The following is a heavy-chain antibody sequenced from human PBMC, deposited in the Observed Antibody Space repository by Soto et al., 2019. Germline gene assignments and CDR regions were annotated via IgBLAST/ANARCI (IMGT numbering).Heavy chain of an antibody. D-gene: IGHD6-19*01. J-gene: IGHJ4*02. V-gene: IGHV3-33*01. CDR1: GFPFSSYF. Sequence: GGSLSLSCAASGFPFSSYFMHWVRQAPGKGLEWVAVIWYDGSNKYYADSVKGRFTISRDNSKNTLYLQMNSLRAEDTAVYYCARTNSSGFYFDYWGQGTLVTVSS. CDR3: ARTNSSGFYFDY. CDR2: IWYDGSNK.